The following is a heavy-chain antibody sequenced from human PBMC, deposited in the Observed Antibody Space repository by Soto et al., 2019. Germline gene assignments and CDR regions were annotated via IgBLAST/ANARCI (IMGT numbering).Heavy chain of an antibody. CDR2: IYPGDSDT. CDR3: ARIGHYYDSSGYYYSLPFDY. D-gene: IGHD3-22*01. CDR1: GYSFTSYW. Sequence: LGESLKISCNGSGYSFTSYWIGWVRQMPGKGLEWMGIIYPGDSDTRYSPSFQGQVTISADKSISTAYLQWSSLKASDTAMYYCARIGHYYDSSGYYYSLPFDYWGQGTLVTVSS. V-gene: IGHV5-51*01. J-gene: IGHJ4*02.